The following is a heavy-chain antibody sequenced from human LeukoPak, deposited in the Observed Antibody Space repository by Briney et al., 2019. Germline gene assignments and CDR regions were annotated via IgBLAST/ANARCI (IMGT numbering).Heavy chain of an antibody. CDR1: GFTFNSYA. CDR3: ARDQLAYSGYDTLFDY. CDR2: ISYDGSNK. Sequence: GGSLRLSCAASGFTFNSYAIHWVRPAPGKGLEWVAVISYDGSNKYYADSVKGRVTISRDNSKNTLYLQLNSLRPEDSAVYYCARDQLAYSGYDTLFDYWGQGTLVTVSS. D-gene: IGHD5-12*01. J-gene: IGHJ4*02. V-gene: IGHV3-30*04.